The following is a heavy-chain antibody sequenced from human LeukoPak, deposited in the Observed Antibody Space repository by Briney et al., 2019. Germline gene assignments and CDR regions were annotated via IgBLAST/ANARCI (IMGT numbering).Heavy chain of an antibody. J-gene: IGHJ4*02. CDR1: GFIFSSYS. CDR3: ARDSNGPLDY. Sequence: GGSLRLSCAASGFIFSSYSMNWVRQAPGKGLQWVSYISSSSSTIYYADSVKGRFTISRDNAKNSLYLQMNSLRAEDTAVYYCARDSNGPLDYWGQGTLVTVSS. D-gene: IGHD3-22*01. CDR2: ISSSSSTI. V-gene: IGHV3-48*01.